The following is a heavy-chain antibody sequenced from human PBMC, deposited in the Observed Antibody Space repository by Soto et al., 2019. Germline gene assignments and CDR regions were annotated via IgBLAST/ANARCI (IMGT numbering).Heavy chain of an antibody. CDR2: IVVGSGNT. J-gene: IGHJ6*02. Sequence: AVKVSCTASGFTFTSSAVQWVRQARGQRLAWFGWIVVGSGNTNYAQKFQERVTITRDITPSTAYMKLRRQRCEDTAVSYWTEDPVYGAYGHDCYGMDVWGQGTRVTVSS. D-gene: IGHD4-17*01. V-gene: IGHV1-58*01. CDR3: TEDPVYGAYGHDCYGMDV. CDR1: GFTFTSSA.